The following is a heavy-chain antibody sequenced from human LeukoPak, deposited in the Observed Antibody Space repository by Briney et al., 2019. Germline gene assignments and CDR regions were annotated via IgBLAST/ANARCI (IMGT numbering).Heavy chain of an antibody. CDR2: IYSGGST. V-gene: IGHV3-53*01. CDR1: GFTVSSNY. D-gene: IGHD3-22*01. Sequence: GGSLRLSCAASGFTVSSNYMSWVRQAPGKGLEWVSVIYSGGSTYYADSVKGRFTISRDNSKNTLYLQMNSLRAEDTAVYYCARDRYYDSSGYYYVAFDIWGQGTMVTVSS. CDR3: ARDRYYDSSGYYYVAFDI. J-gene: IGHJ3*02.